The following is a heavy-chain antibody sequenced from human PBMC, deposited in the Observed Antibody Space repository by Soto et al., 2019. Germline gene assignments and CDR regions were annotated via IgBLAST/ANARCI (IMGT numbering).Heavy chain of an antibody. D-gene: IGHD6-6*01. Sequence: ASVKVSCKAAGYTFTGYYMHWVRQAPGQGLEWMGWINPNSGGTNYAQKFQGRVTMTRDTSISTAYMELSRLRSDDTAVYYCARDRTYSSSLRYYYYGMDVWGQGTTVTVSS. V-gene: IGHV1-2*02. CDR1: GYTFTGYY. CDR2: INPNSGGT. CDR3: ARDRTYSSSLRYYYYGMDV. J-gene: IGHJ6*02.